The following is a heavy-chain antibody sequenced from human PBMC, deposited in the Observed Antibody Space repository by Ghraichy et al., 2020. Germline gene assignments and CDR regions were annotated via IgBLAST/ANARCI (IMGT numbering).Heavy chain of an antibody. CDR2: IYYSGST. CDR3: ARQAYYDFWSGYYTSYYYYYMDV. J-gene: IGHJ6*03. V-gene: IGHV4-39*01. Sequence: SETLSLTCTVSGGSISSSSYYWGWIRQPPGKGLEWIGSIYYSGSTYYNPSLKSRVTISVDTSKNQFSLKLSSVTAADTAVYYCARQAYYDFWSGYYTSYYYYYMDVWGKGTTVTVSS. D-gene: IGHD3-3*01. CDR1: GGSISSSSYY.